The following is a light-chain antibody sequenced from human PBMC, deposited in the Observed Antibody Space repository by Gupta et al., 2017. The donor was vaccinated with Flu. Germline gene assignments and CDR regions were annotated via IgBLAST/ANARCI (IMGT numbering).Light chain of an antibody. CDR3: QVEESTNYYV. Sequence: STASGGKLSGNKFVDWYRQKPAHALVLFLYDDDDCTAGIPSRISASKSGNTATLTIRRVEGGDDADYYFQVEESTNYYVFGGGTKVTVL. CDR1: LSGNKF. CDR2: DDD. V-gene: IGLV3-21*02. J-gene: IGLJ1*01.